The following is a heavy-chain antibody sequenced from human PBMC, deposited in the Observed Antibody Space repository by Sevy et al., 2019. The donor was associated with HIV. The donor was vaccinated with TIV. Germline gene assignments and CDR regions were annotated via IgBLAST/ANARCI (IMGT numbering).Heavy chain of an antibody. D-gene: IGHD3-10*01. CDR2: ISDSGAST. V-gene: IGHV3-23*01. CDR3: SGSYYNTRFDP. Sequence: GGSLRLSCAASGFTFSNYAMNWVRQAPGKGLEWVSGISDSGASTYYADSVKGRFNVSRYNSKNTLSLQMNSLRAEDTALYYCSGSYYNTRFDPWGQGTLVTVSS. J-gene: IGHJ5*02. CDR1: GFTFSNYA.